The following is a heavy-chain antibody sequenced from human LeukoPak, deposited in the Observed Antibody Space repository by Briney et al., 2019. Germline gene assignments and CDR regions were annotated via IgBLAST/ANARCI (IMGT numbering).Heavy chain of an antibody. J-gene: IGHJ6*03. CDR2: IKSKTDGGTT. V-gene: IGHV3-15*01. CDR1: GFTFSNAW. Sequence: GGSLRLPCAASGFTFSNAWMSWVRQAPGKGLEWVGRIKSKTDGGTTDYAAPVKGRFTISRDDSKNTLYLQMNSLKTEDTAVYYCTTLSYYYYYYMDVWGKGTTVTVSS. CDR3: TTLSYYYYYYMDV.